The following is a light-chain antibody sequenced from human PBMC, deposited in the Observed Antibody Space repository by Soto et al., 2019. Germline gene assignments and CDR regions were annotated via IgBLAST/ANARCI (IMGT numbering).Light chain of an antibody. Sequence: EIILTQSPDTLSLSPGERATLSCRASQTVSSNYLAWCQQRPGQAPRLLIYGASTRAAGIPDRFSGSGSGTDFTLTISRLEPEDFAMYYCQQYGRTFGLGTKVDI. CDR3: QQYGRT. CDR1: QTVSSNY. V-gene: IGKV3-20*01. J-gene: IGKJ1*01. CDR2: GAS.